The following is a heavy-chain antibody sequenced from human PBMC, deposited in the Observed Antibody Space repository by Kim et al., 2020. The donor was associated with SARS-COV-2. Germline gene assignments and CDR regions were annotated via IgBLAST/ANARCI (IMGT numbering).Heavy chain of an antibody. CDR1: GFTFSSYW. D-gene: IGHD6-13*01. CDR2: INSDGSST. V-gene: IGHV3-74*01. CDR3: GRAGTVGSSWRLYYFDY. Sequence: GGSLRLSCAASGFTFSSYWMHWVRQAPGKGLVWVARINSDGSSTSYADSVKGRFTISRDKSKNTLYLQMNSLRAEDTAVYYCGRAGTVGSSWRLYYFDYWGQGTLVPLFS. J-gene: IGHJ4*02.